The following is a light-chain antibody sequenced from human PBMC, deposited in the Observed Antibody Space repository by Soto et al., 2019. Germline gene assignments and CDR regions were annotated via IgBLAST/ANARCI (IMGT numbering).Light chain of an antibody. CDR2: ENH. CDR1: SSNIGNHY. Sequence: QSVLTQPPSVSAAPGQKVTISCSGSSSNIGNHYVSWYQYLPGTAPKLLIFENHKRPSTIPDRFSASKSGTSATLGITGLQTGDEAEYLCGTWDSSLGAWVFGGGTKLTVL. CDR3: GTWDSSLGAWV. V-gene: IGLV1-51*02. J-gene: IGLJ3*02.